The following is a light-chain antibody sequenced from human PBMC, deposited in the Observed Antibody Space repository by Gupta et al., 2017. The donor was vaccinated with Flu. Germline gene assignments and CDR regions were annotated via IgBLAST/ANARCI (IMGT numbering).Light chain of an antibody. CDR2: MIT. CDR1: Y. V-gene: IGLV7-43*01. Sequence: YPTWSQQNPGQALRVLISMITNKSSGIPARFSGSQVGNTAALTMSGVQGEEEADYYCLTYSGTDHVVFGGGTKLTVL. CDR3: LTYSGTDHVV. J-gene: IGLJ2*01.